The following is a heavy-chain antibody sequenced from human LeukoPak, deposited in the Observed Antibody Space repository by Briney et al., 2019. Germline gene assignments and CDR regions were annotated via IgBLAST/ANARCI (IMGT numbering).Heavy chain of an antibody. J-gene: IGHJ4*01. CDR2: IYYSGST. CDR1: GGSISSRSYY. CDR3: AREKSPDYCSGASCYFDY. D-gene: IGHD2-15*01. V-gene: IGHV4-39*07. Sequence: TSETLSLTCTVSGGSISSRSYYWGWIRQPPGKGLEWIGSIYYSGSTYYNPSLKSRVTISVDTSKNQFSLKLSSVTAADTAVYYCAREKSPDYCSGASCYFDYWGQGTLVTVS.